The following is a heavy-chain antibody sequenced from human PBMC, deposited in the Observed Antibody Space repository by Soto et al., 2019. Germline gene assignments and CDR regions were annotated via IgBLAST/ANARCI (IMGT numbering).Heavy chain of an antibody. V-gene: IGHV1-58*01. CDR3: AAESPLAVAAPGYYYGMDV. CDR2: IVVGSGNT. CDR1: GFTFTSSA. Sequence: SVKVSCKASGFTFTSSAVQWVRQARGQRLEWIGWIVVGSGNTNYAQKFQERVTITRDMSTSTAYMELSSLRSEDTAVYYCAAESPLAVAAPGYYYGMDVWGQGTTVTVSS. J-gene: IGHJ6*02. D-gene: IGHD6-19*01.